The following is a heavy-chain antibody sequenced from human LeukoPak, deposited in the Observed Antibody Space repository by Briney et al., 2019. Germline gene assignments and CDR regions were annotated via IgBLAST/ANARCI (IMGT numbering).Heavy chain of an antibody. D-gene: IGHD3-9*01. Sequence: ASVTVSCKASGYTFTSYDINWVRQAPGQGLEWMGWMNPNSGNTGYAQKFQGRVTMTRNTSISTAYMELSSLRSEDTAVYYCARTPQSTYYDILTGYHNWFDPWGQGTLVTVSS. CDR3: ARTPQSTYYDILTGYHNWFDP. V-gene: IGHV1-8*01. CDR1: GYTFTSYD. CDR2: MNPNSGNT. J-gene: IGHJ5*02.